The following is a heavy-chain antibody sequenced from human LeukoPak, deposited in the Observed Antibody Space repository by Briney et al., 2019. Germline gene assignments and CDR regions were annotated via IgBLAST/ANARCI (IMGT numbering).Heavy chain of an antibody. V-gene: IGHV3-23*01. J-gene: IGHJ4*02. D-gene: IGHD1-26*01. CDR1: GLTFSSYA. Sequence: GGSLRLSCAASGLTFSSYAMSWVRQAPGKGLEWVSAISGDGSGTYYTDSVKGRFTISRDNSKNTLYLQMNSLRAEDTAVYYCAKDALYSGSYSCFDYWGQGTLVTVSS. CDR3: AKDALYSGSYSCFDY. CDR2: ISGDGSGT.